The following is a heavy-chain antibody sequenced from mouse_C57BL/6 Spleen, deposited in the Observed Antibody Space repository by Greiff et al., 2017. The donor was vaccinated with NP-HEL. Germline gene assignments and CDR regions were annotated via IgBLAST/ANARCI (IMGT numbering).Heavy chain of an antibody. CDR2: INSDGGST. V-gene: IGHV5-2*01. Sequence: DVHLVESGGGLVQPGESLKLSCESNEYEFPSHDMSWVRKTPEKRLELVAAINSDGGSTYYPDTMERRFIISRDNTKKTLYLQMSSLRSEDTALYYCARHGGRGREHAMDYWSQGTSVTVSS. CDR3: ARHGGRGREHAMDY. J-gene: IGHJ4*01. D-gene: IGHD3-3*01. CDR1: EYEFPSHD.